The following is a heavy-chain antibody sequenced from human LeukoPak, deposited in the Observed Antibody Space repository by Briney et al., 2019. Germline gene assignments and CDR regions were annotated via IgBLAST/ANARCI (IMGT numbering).Heavy chain of an antibody. D-gene: IGHD5-18*01. V-gene: IGHV4-59*01. CDR2: IYYSGST. J-gene: IGHJ6*03. CDR3: ARGEDGYSYVYPDYYYYYMDV. CDR1: GGSISSYY. Sequence: PSETLSFTCTVSGGSISSYYWSWIRQPPGKGLKWIGYIYYSGSTNYNPSLKSRVTISVDASKNQFTLKLSSVTAADTAVYYCARGEDGYSYVYPDYYYYYMDVWGKGTTVTVSS.